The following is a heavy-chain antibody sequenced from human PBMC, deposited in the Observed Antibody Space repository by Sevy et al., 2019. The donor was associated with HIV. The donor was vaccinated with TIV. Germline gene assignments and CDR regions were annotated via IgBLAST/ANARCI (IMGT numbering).Heavy chain of an antibody. V-gene: IGHV3-23*01. CDR3: AKDECDSRSWYKDY. CDR2: IRGSGDTT. CDR1: GFTFSSYA. D-gene: IGHD6-13*01. J-gene: IGHJ4*02. Sequence: GGSLRLSCAASGFTFSSYAMNWVRQAPGKELEWVSTIRGSGDTTYYADSVKGRFTISRDNSKNTLYLQMNSLRAEDTAIYYCAKDECDSRSWYKDYWGQGTLVTVSS.